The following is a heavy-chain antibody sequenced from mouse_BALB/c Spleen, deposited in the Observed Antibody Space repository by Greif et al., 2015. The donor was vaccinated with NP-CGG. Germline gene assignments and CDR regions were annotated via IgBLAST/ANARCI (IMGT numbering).Heavy chain of an antibody. CDR3: ARRGGFDAMDY. CDR1: GYTFTDYA. Sequence: QVQLQQSGAELVRPGVSVKISCKGSGYTFTDYAMHWVKQSHAKSLEWIGVISTYYGDASYNQKFKGKATMTVDKSSSTAYVELARLTSEDSAIYYCARRGGFDAMDYWGQGTSVTVSS. V-gene: IGHV1S137*01. CDR2: ISTYYGDA. J-gene: IGHJ4*01.